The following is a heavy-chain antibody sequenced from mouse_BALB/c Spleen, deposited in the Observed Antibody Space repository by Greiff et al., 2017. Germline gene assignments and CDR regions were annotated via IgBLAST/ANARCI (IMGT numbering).Heavy chain of an antibody. V-gene: IGHV1-7*01. Sequence: QVQLQQSGAELAKPGASVKMSCKASGYTFTSYWMHWVKQRPGQGLEWIGYINPSTGYTEYNQKFKDKATLTADKSSSTAYMQLSSLTSEDSAVYYCARGRGNYWYFDVWGAGTTVTVSS. CDR3: ARGRGNYWYFDV. D-gene: IGHD2-1*01. CDR1: GYTFTSYW. CDR2: INPSTGYT. J-gene: IGHJ1*01.